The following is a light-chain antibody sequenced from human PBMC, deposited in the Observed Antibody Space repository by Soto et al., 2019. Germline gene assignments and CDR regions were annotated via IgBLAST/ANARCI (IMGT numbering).Light chain of an antibody. Sequence: QSALTQPASVSWSPGQSITLLCTGTSSDVGGYNSFSWYQQHPGKAPKLMIHDVSNRPSGVSNRFSGSKSGNTASLTISGLQAEDEADYYCSSYTSSSSYVFGTGTKLTVL. CDR2: DVS. J-gene: IGLJ1*01. CDR3: SSYTSSSSYV. V-gene: IGLV2-14*01. CDR1: SSDVGGYNS.